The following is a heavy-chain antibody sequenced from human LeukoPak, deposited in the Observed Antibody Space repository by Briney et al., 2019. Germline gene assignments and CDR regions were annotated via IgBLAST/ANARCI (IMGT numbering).Heavy chain of an antibody. J-gene: IGHJ4*02. CDR1: GYTFTGYC. V-gene: IGHV1-2*02. CDR2: INPNSGGT. CDR3: ASPGSSYDILTGHGYCDY. D-gene: IGHD3-9*01. Sequence: ASVKVSCKASGYTFTGYCMHWVRQAPGQGLEWMGWINPNSGGTNYAQKFQGRVTMTRDTSIRTAYLELSSLTSDDTAVYYCASPGSSYDILTGHGYCDYWGQGTLVTVSS.